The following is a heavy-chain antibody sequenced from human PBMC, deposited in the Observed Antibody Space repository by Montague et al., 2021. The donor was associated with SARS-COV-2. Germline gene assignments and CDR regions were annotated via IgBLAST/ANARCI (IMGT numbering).Heavy chain of an antibody. D-gene: IGHD3-22*01. CDR2: IYYSGRT. J-gene: IGHJ4*02. CDR3: ARGGGSGYRYYFDY. V-gene: IGHV4-59*01. Sequence: SETLSLTCTVSGGSISSYYWNWIRQHPGKGLEWTGYIYYSGRTNYNPSLKSRVTISVDTSKNQFSLKLSSVTAADTAVYYCARGGGSGYRYYFDYWGQGSLVTVSS. CDR1: GGSISSYY.